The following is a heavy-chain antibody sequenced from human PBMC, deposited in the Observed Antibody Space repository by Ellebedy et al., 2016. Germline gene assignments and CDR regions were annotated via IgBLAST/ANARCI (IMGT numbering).Heavy chain of an antibody. V-gene: IGHV1-58*01. CDR3: AADQGYSSSSGLDY. D-gene: IGHD6-6*01. CDR1: GFTFTSSA. Sequence: SVKVSCXASGFTFTSSAVQWVRQARGQRLEWIGWIVVGSGNTSYAQKFQERVTITRDMSTSTAYMELSSLRSEDTAVYYCAADQGYSSSSGLDYWGQGTLVTVSS. CDR2: IVVGSGNT. J-gene: IGHJ4*02.